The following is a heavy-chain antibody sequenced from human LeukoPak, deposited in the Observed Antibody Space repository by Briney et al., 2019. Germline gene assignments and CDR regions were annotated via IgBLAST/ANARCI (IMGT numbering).Heavy chain of an antibody. Sequence: SETLSLTCTVSGGSISSSSYYWGWIRQPPGKGLEWIGSIYYSGSTYYNPSLKSRVTISVDTSKNQFSLKLSSVTAADTAVYYCARAIVVVPAAIVSNYYYYGMDVWGQGTTVTVSS. J-gene: IGHJ6*02. D-gene: IGHD2-2*02. CDR3: ARAIVVVPAAIVSNYYYYGMDV. CDR1: GGSISSSSYY. CDR2: IYYSGST. V-gene: IGHV4-39*01.